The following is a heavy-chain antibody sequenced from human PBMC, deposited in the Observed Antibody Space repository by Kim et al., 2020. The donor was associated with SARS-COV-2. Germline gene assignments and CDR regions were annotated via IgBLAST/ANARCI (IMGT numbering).Heavy chain of an antibody. J-gene: IGHJ4*02. V-gene: IGHV4-34*01. D-gene: IGHD3-10*01. CDR3: ARTGAMVRGNDLDY. Sequence: NPSLKSRVTISVDTSKNQFSLKLSSVTAADTAVYYCARTGAMVRGNDLDYWGQGTLVTVSS.